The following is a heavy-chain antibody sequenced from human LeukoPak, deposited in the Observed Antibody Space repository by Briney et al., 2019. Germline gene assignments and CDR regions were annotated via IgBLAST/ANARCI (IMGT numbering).Heavy chain of an antibody. CDR3: ARSYGTYNWFDS. Sequence: GGSLRLSCAASGFTFSSYSMNWVRQAPGKALEWVSGISGSGGSTYYADSLKGRFTISRDNSKDTLYVQMNSLRAEDTAVYYCARSYGTYNWFDSWGQGTLVTVSS. V-gene: IGHV3-23*01. J-gene: IGHJ5*01. CDR2: ISGSGGST. D-gene: IGHD1-14*01. CDR1: GFTFSSYS.